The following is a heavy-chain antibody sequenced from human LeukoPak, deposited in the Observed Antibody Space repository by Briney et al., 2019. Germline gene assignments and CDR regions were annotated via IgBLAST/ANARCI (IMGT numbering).Heavy chain of an antibody. Sequence: PSETLSLTCAVYGGSFSAYYWSWIRQPPGKGLEWIGEINHSGSTSYNPSLKSRVAISVDTSRNQFSLRLSSVTAADTAVYYCARGGNSSYWGQGTLVTVSS. D-gene: IGHD4-4*01. J-gene: IGHJ4*02. CDR3: ARGGNSSY. V-gene: IGHV4-34*01. CDR2: INHSGST. CDR1: GGSFSAYY.